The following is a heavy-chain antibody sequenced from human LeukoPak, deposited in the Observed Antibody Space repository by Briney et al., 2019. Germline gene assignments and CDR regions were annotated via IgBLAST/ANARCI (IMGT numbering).Heavy chain of an antibody. J-gene: IGHJ6*02. CDR3: ARDPLATPESYYYYGMDV. D-gene: IGHD1-14*01. V-gene: IGHV1-69*13. CDR2: IIPIFGTA. Sequence: ASVKVSCKASGYTFTSYYMHWVRQAPGQGLEWMGGIIPIFGTANYAQKFQGRVTITADESTSTAYMELSSLRSEDTAVYYCARDPLATPESYYYYGMDVWGQGTTVTVSS. CDR1: GYTFTSYY.